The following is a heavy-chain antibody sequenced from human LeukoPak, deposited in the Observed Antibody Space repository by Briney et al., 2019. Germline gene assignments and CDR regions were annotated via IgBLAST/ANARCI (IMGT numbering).Heavy chain of an antibody. J-gene: IGHJ4*02. CDR3: AKDGNYYGSGSYSG. CDR2: ISGSGGTT. CDR1: GFIFSNYA. D-gene: IGHD3-10*01. Sequence: GGSLRLSCAASGFIFSNYAMSWVRQAPGAGLEWVSSISGSGGTTYYAASVKGRFTISRDNSKNTLYLQMNSLRAEDTAVYYCAKDGNYYGSGSYSGWGQGTLVTVSS. V-gene: IGHV3-23*01.